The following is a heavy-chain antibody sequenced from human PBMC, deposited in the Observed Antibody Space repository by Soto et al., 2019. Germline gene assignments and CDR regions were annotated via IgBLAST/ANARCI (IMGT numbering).Heavy chain of an antibody. Sequence: LSLTCAVYGGSFSGYYWSWIRQPPGKGLEWIGEINHSGSTNYNPSLKSRVTISVDTSKNQFSLKLSSVTAADTAVYYCARGRFDYWGQGTLVTVSS. J-gene: IGHJ4*02. CDR1: GGSFSGYY. CDR3: ARGRFDY. CDR2: INHSGST. V-gene: IGHV4-34*01.